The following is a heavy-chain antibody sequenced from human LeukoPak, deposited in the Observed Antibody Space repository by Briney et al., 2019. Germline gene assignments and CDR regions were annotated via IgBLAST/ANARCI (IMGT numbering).Heavy chain of an antibody. Sequence: KCGESLKISCKGSGYTFTNYWIGWVRQMPGKGLEFMGIIYPGDSDTRYSPSFQGQVTNSVDKSINTAYLQWSSLKASDSAMYYCARAGYSNRWDGVDYWGQGTLVTVSS. CDR2: IYPGDSDT. CDR3: ARAGYSNRWDGVDY. V-gene: IGHV5-51*01. J-gene: IGHJ4*02. CDR1: GYTFTNYW. D-gene: IGHD2/OR15-2a*01.